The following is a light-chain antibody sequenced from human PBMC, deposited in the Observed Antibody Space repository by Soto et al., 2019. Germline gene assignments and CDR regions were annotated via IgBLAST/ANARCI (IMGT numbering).Light chain of an antibody. J-gene: IGKJ1*01. CDR1: SSVSRSY. V-gene: IGKV3-20*01. CDR3: HQYGSSPQT. Sequence: EIVLKQSPGTLSLSPGERATLSCRASSSVSRSYLAWYQQKPGQAPRILIYDATSRVTGIPDRFSASASGTDFTLTISRLEPEDFAVDYCHQYGSSPQTFGQGTKVEMK. CDR2: DAT.